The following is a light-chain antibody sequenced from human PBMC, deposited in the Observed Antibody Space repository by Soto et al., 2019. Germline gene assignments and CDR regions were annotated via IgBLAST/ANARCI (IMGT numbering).Light chain of an antibody. CDR2: DAS. J-gene: IGKJ2*01. CDR3: QQYNKWPLYT. Sequence: EIVMTQSPATLSVSPGERASLSCRASQSVSTNLAWYQQRPGQAPRLLIYDASTRATGIPARFSGSGSGTQFILTISGLQSEDFAVYCCQQYNKWPLYTFGQGTKLEIK. V-gene: IGKV3-15*01. CDR1: QSVSTN.